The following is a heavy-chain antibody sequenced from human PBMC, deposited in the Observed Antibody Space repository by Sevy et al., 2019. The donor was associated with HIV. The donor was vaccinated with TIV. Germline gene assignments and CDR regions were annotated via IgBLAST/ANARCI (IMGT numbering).Heavy chain of an antibody. CDR2: ISWNNGSI. D-gene: IGHD6-19*01. V-gene: IGHV3-9*01. CDR3: AKGIAVAYYYGMDV. CDR1: GFTFDDYA. J-gene: IGHJ6*02. Sequence: GGSLRLSCAASGFTFDDYAMHWVRQAPGKGLEWVSGISWNNGSIGYADSVKGRFTISRDNAKNPLYLQMNSLRAEDTALYYCAKGIAVAYYYGMDVWGQGTTVTVSS.